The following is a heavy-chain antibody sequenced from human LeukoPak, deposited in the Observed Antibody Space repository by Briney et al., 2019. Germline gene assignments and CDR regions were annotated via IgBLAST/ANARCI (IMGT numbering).Heavy chain of an antibody. J-gene: IGHJ4*02. CDR3: AKDWGEYFDYVWGSLTSFDF. Sequence: PGGSLRLSCAASGFTFSNYGVSWVRQAPGKGLEWVSGISGSGHRTYYADSVKGRLTISRDNSKNTLYLQMNSLRAEDTAVYYCAKDWGEYFDYVWGSLTSFDFWGQGTQVTVSS. CDR1: GFTFSNYG. V-gene: IGHV3-23*01. CDR2: ISGSGHRT. D-gene: IGHD3-16*01.